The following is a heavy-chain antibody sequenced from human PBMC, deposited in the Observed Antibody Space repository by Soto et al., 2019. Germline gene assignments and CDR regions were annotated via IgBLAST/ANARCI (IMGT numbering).Heavy chain of an antibody. J-gene: IGHJ4*02. Sequence: ATLKVSRKASVYSFTAYFMHLVRQAPGQALEWMXIVHXXXSXTXXXQXXQXRVTMTWDTSTTTVYMELRSLRSDDTPVYYCARAPYSSSSFFFDYWGQGTPLT. CDR1: VYSFTAYF. V-gene: IGHV1-46*01. D-gene: IGHD6-6*01. CDR2: VHXXXSXT. CDR3: ARAPYSSSSFFFDY.